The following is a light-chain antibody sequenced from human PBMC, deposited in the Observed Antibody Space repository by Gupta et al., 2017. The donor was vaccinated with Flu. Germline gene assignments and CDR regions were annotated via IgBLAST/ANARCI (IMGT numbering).Light chain of an antibody. Sequence: SYVMTQPPSSSVAPGKTARFTCGGDNIGSNSVHWYQQKPGQAPVLVVYDVTDRPSGIPERFSGSNSGNTTTLTISRVEAGDEADYYCQVWDTRSDHPVVFGGGTKLTVL. J-gene: IGLJ2*01. CDR2: DVT. CDR3: QVWDTRSDHPVV. CDR1: NIGSNS. V-gene: IGLV3-21*03.